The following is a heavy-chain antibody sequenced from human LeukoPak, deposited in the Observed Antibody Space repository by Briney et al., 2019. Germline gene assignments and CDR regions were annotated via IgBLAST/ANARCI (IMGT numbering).Heavy chain of an antibody. J-gene: IGHJ4*02. CDR1: GFTFSSYG. D-gene: IGHD2-21*01. CDR3: ARDGCGGDCSNDY. Sequence: PGESLRLSCAASGFTFSSYGMHWVRQAPGKGLEWVAVIWYDGSNKYYADSVKGRFTISRDNSKNTLYLQMNSLRAEDTAVYYCARDGCGGDCSNDYWGQGTLVTVSS. CDR2: IWYDGSNK. V-gene: IGHV3-33*01.